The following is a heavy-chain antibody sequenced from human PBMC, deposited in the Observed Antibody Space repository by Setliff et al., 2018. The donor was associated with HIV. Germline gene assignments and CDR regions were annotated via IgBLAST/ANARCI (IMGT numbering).Heavy chain of an antibody. CDR2: IYIYNSGST. V-gene: IGHV4-59*01. J-gene: IGHJ4*02. D-gene: IGHD5-12*01. CDR1: GGSFSGYY. Sequence: SETLSLTCSVSGGSFSGYYWSWIRQPPGKGLEWIGYIYIYNSGSTNYNPSLTSRVTISADTSRNQFSLKLTSVTAADTAIYYCARQPRWLQFPRYFDYWGQGTLVTVSS. CDR3: ARQPRWLQFPRYFDY.